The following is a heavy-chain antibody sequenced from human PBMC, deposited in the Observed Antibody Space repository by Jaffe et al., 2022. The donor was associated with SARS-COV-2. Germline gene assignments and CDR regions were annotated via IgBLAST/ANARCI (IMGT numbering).Heavy chain of an antibody. CDR3: AKAMGIYGGEPLDY. D-gene: IGHD4-17*01. V-gene: IGHV3-30*18. Sequence: QVQLVESGGGVVQPGRSLRLSCAASGFTFSSYGMHWVRQAPGKGLEWVAVISYDGSNKYYADSVKGRFTISRDNSKNTLYLQMNSLRAEDTAVYYCAKAMGIYGGEPLDYWGQGTLVTVSS. J-gene: IGHJ4*02. CDR1: GFTFSSYG. CDR2: ISYDGSNK.